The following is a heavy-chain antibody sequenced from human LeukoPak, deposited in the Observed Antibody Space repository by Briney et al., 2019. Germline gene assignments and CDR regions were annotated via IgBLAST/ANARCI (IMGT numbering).Heavy chain of an antibody. CDR2: ISAYNGNI. D-gene: IGHD2-2*01. Sequence: ASVTVSCKASGGTFSSYAISWVRQAPGQGLEWMGWISAYNGNINYAQKLQGRVTMTTDTSTSTAYMELRSLRSDDTAVYYCARVRGYCSSTSCFHLYGMDVWGQGTTVTVSS. V-gene: IGHV1-18*01. CDR1: GGTFSSYA. J-gene: IGHJ6*02. CDR3: ARVRGYCSSTSCFHLYGMDV.